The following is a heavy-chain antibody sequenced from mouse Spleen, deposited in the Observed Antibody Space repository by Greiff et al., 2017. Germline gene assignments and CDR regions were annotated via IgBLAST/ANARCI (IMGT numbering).Heavy chain of an antibody. V-gene: IGHV3-6*01. D-gene: IGHD2-1*01. CDR1: GYSITSGYY. J-gene: IGHJ4*01. Sequence: EVKLQESGPGLVKPSQSLSLTCSVTGYSITSGYYWNWIRQFPGNKREWMGYISYDGSNNYNPSLKNRISITRDTSKNQFFLKLNSVTTEDTATYYCAREGGNYAYYYAMDYWGQGTSVTVSS. CDR3: AREGGNYAYYYAMDY. CDR2: ISYDGSN.